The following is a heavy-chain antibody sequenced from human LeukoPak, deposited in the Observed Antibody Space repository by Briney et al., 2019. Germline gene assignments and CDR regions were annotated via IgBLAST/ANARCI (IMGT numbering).Heavy chain of an antibody. V-gene: IGHV4-39*01. Sequence: SETLSLTCTVSGGSISSSSYYWGWIRQPPGKGLEWIGSIYYSGSTYYNPSLKSRVTISVDTSKNQFSLKLSSVTAADTAVYYCARHRGSSSNFDYWGQGTLVTVSS. CDR2: IYYSGST. J-gene: IGHJ4*02. D-gene: IGHD6-6*01. CDR3: ARHRGSSSNFDY. CDR1: GGSISSSSYY.